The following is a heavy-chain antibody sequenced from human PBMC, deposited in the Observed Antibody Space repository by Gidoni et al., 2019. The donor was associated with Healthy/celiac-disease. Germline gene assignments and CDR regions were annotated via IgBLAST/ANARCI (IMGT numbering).Heavy chain of an antibody. J-gene: IGHJ4*02. Sequence: EVQLVESGGGLVQPGGSLRLSCAASGFTVSSNYMSWVRQAPGKGLEWVSVIYSGGSTYYADSVKGRFTISRDNSKNTLYLQMNSLRAEDTAVYYCARGIPNRSGGRSIGVSSGSYSLDYWGQGTLVTVSS. CDR2: IYSGGST. V-gene: IGHV3-66*01. CDR1: GFTVSSNY. CDR3: ARGIPNRSGGRSIGVSSGSYSLDY. D-gene: IGHD1-26*01.